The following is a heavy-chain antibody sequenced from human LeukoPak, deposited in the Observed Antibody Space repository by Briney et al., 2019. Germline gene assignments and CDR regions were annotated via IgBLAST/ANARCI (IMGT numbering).Heavy chain of an antibody. Sequence: GSLRLSCAASGFTFSSYAMSWVRQAPGKGLEWVAVIWYDGSNKYYADSVKGRFTISRDNSKNTLYLQMNSLRAEDTAVYYCAREITSGYSSSRYYFDYWGQGTLVTVSS. CDR2: IWYDGSNK. CDR3: AREITSGYSSSRYYFDY. D-gene: IGHD6-13*01. V-gene: IGHV3-33*08. CDR1: GFTFSSYA. J-gene: IGHJ4*02.